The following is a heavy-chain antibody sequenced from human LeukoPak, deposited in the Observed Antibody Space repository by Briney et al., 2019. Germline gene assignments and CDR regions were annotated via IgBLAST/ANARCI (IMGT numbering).Heavy chain of an antibody. CDR2: THTNGNT. D-gene: IGHD1-7*01. CDR3: VRGNYTDGGRNWFDP. CDR1: GDSIHSHF. Sequence: PSETLPLTCTVSGDSIHSHFYGWIRQPAGRGLEWIGRTHTNGNTLYNPSLKSRVTMSVDTSKSQFSLRLTSVTAADTAFYYCVRGNYTDGGRNWFDPWGQGILVTVSS. V-gene: IGHV4-4*07. J-gene: IGHJ5*02.